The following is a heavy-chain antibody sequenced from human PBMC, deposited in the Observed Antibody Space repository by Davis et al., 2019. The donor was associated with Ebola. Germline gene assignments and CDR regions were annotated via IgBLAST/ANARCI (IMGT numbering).Heavy chain of an antibody. V-gene: IGHV3-74*01. Sequence: GESLKISCAASGFTFSSYWMHWVRQVPGKGLVWVSRINSDGSSTSYADSVKGRFTISRDNAKNTLYLQMNSLRAEDTAVYYCARAIVGATYYYYGMDVWGKGTTVTVSS. CDR2: INSDGSST. CDR3: ARAIVGATYYYYGMDV. J-gene: IGHJ6*04. D-gene: IGHD1-26*01. CDR1: GFTFSSYW.